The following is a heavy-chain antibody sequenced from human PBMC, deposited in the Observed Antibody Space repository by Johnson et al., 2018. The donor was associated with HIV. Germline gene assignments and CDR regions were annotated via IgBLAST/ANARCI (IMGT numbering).Heavy chain of an antibody. CDR1: GFTFHNYG. Sequence: VQLVESGGGVVRPGGSLRLSCAASGFTFHNYGMTWVRQVPGKGLEWVSGINCNGGSIGYVDSVKGRFTVSRDNAKDSLYLQMNSLKTEDTALYYCARVTIFGLSKVDGFDIWGQGTMVTVSS. CDR3: ARVTIFGLSKVDGFDI. CDR2: INCNGGSI. V-gene: IGHV3-20*04. D-gene: IGHD3/OR15-3a*01. J-gene: IGHJ3*02.